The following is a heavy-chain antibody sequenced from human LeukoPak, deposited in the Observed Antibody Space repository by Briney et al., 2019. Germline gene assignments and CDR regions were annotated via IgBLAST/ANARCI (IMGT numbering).Heavy chain of an antibody. V-gene: IGHV1-2*04. CDR1: GYTFTGYF. D-gene: IGHD6-6*01. CDR2: INPNSGGS. Sequence: ASVKVSCKASGYTFTGYFMHWVRQAPGQGLEWMGWINPNSGGSHYAQKFQGWVTMTRDTSISTAYMELSRLRSDDTAVYYCARGGYSSSSVVGYWGQGTLVTVSS. CDR3: ARGGYSSSSVVGY. J-gene: IGHJ4*02.